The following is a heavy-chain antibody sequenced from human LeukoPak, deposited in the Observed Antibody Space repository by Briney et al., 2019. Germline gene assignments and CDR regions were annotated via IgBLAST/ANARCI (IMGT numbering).Heavy chain of an antibody. D-gene: IGHD3-16*01. J-gene: IGHJ4*02. CDR1: GFTFSSYG. CDR3: ARVGGGAMKDAEIDY. Sequence: GGSLRLSCAASGFTFSSYGMHWVRQAPGKGLEWVAFIRYDGSNKYYADSVKGRFTISRDNSKNTLYLQMNSLRAEDTAVYYCARVGGGAMKDAEIDYWGQGTLVTVSS. V-gene: IGHV3-30*02. CDR2: IRYDGSNK.